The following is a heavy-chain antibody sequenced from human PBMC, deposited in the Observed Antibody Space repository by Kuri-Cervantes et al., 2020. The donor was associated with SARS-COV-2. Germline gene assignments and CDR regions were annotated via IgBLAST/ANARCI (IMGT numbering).Heavy chain of an antibody. Sequence: SETLSLTCTASGGSISSSSYYWGWIRQPPGKGLEWIGSIYYSGSTYYNPSLKSRVTISVDTSKNQFSLKLSSVTAADTAVYYCARDPVHYDFWSGYIGANAFDIWGQGTMVTVSS. V-gene: IGHV4-39*02. J-gene: IGHJ3*02. CDR3: ARDPVHYDFWSGYIGANAFDI. CDR1: GGSISSSSYY. CDR2: IYYSGST. D-gene: IGHD3-3*01.